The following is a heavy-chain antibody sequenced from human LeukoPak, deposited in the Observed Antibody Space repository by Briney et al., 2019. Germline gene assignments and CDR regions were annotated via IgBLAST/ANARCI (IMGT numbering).Heavy chain of an antibody. V-gene: IGHV2-70*01. CDR3: ARIPEMYYYDSSGYYTYYYYYGMDV. CDR2: IDWDDDK. D-gene: IGHD3-22*01. CDR1: GFSLSTSGMC. Sequence: EFGPTLVNPTQTLTLTCTFSGFSLSTSGMCVSWIRQPPGKALEWLALIDWDDDKYYSTSLKTRLTISKDTSKNQVVLTMTNMDPVDTATYYCARIPEMYYYDSSGYYTYYYYYGMDVWGQGTTVTVSS. J-gene: IGHJ6*02.